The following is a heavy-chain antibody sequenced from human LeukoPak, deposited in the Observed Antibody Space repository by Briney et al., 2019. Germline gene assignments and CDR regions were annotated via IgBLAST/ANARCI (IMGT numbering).Heavy chain of an antibody. CDR1: GGTFSSYA. D-gene: IGHD4-17*01. V-gene: IGHV1-69*05. J-gene: IGHJ4*02. Sequence: SVKVSCKASGGTFSSYAISWVRQAPGQRLEWMGRIIPIFGTANYAQKFQGRVTITTDESTSTAYMELSSLRSEDTAVYYCAREGYGDPVDYWGQGTLVTVSS. CDR3: AREGYGDPVDY. CDR2: IIPIFGTA.